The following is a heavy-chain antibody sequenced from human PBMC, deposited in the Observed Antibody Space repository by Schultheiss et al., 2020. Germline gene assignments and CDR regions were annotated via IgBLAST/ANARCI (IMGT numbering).Heavy chain of an antibody. J-gene: IGHJ4*02. Sequence: SQTLSLTCTVSGGSISSYYWSWIRQPAGKGLEWIGRIYTSGSTNYNPSLKSRVTVSVDTSKNQLSLKLSSVTAADTAVYYCARVGYSYAFDYWGQGTLVTVSS. V-gene: IGHV4-4*07. CDR3: ARVGYSYAFDY. D-gene: IGHD5-18*01. CDR2: IYTSGST. CDR1: GGSISSYY.